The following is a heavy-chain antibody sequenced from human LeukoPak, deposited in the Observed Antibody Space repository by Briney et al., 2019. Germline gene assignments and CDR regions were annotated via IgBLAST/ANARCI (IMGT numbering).Heavy chain of an antibody. CDR1: GGSFSGYY. CDR2: INHSGST. Sequence: SETLSLTCAVYGGSFSGYYWSWIRQPPGKGLEWIGEINHSGSTNYNPSLKSRVTISVDTSKNQFSLKLSSVTAADTAVYYCASLRGEVLRYFDWLLPNGFDPWGQGTLVTVSS. V-gene: IGHV4-34*01. CDR3: ASLRGEVLRYFDWLLPNGFDP. J-gene: IGHJ5*02. D-gene: IGHD3-9*01.